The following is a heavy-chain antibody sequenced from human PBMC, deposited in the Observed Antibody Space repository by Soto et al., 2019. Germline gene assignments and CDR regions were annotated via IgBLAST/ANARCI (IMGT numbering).Heavy chain of an antibody. CDR2: IIPIIGTA. CDR3: ARGLLWFGELLYDHYYYYGMDV. J-gene: IGHJ6*02. D-gene: IGHD3-10*01. Sequence: GASVKVSCKASGGTLSSSAITWVRQAPGQGLEWMGGIIPIIGTANYAQKFQGRVTITADESTTTGYMEMSSLRSEDTAVYYCARGLLWFGELLYDHYYYYGMDVWGQGTTVTVSS. CDR1: GGTLSSSA. V-gene: IGHV1-69*13.